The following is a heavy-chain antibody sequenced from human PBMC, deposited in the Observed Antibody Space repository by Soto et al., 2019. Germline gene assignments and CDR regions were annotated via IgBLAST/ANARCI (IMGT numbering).Heavy chain of an antibody. J-gene: IGHJ4*02. Sequence: ASVKVSCKASGYTFTSYDINWVRQATVQGLEWMGWMNPNSGNTGYAQKFQGRVTMTRDTSIRTAYMELSSLRSEDTAVYYCARGTNSQLRYFDWPLDYWGQGTLVNVSS. CDR2: MNPNSGNT. V-gene: IGHV1-8*01. CDR1: GYTFTSYD. D-gene: IGHD3-9*01. CDR3: ARGTNSQLRYFDWPLDY.